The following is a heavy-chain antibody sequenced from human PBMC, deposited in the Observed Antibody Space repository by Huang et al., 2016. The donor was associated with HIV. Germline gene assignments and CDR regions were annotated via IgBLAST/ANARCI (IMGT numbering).Heavy chain of an antibody. D-gene: IGHD2-15*01. CDR3: AKESRWFSDFDH. V-gene: IGHV3-30*18. J-gene: IGHJ4*02. CDR2: ISYNGRSQ. CDR1: GFKLRGFG. Sequence: QVHLVESGGGVVQPGGSLRLSCAASGFKLRGFGMHWVRQAPGKGLECGAVISYNGRSQFYTDSVKCRFTISRDNSDNTLSLQMKGLRPDDTAVYYCAKESRWFSDFDHWGQGVLVSVSS.